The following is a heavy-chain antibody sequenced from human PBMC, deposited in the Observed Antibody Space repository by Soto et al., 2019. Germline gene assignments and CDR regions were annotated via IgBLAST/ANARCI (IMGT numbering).Heavy chain of an antibody. Sequence: QVQLQESGPGLVKPSETLSLTCTVSGGSISSYYWSWIRQPPGKGLEWIGYIYYSGSTNYNPSLKSRVTISVDTSKNQFSLKLSSVTAADTAVYYCARGKYDSSGYYFDYWGQGTLVTVSS. CDR3: ARGKYDSSGYYFDY. CDR1: GGSISSYY. D-gene: IGHD3-22*01. CDR2: IYYSGST. V-gene: IGHV4-59*01. J-gene: IGHJ4*02.